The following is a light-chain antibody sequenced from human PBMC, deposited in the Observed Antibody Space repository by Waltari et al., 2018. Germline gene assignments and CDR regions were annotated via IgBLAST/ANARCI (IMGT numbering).Light chain of an antibody. Sequence: DIQMTQSPSSLSASVAARVTITCRASQSINNKLNWYQQRPGKAPKLLISVASSLESGVPSRFSGSGSGTDFTLSISSLQPEDFATYYCQQSNSLPYTFGHGTKLEIK. J-gene: IGKJ2*01. CDR3: QQSNSLPYT. V-gene: IGKV1-39*01. CDR1: QSINNK. CDR2: VAS.